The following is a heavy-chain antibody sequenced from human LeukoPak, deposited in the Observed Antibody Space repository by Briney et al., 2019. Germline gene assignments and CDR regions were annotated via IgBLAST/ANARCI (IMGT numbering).Heavy chain of an antibody. Sequence: GGSLRLSCAASGFTFSSDWMTWVRQAPGKGLEWVANIKQDGSEKYYVDSVKGRFTISRDNAKNSLYLQMNSLRAEDTALYYCARKASWDGGHFDYWGQGSLVSVSS. J-gene: IGHJ4*02. CDR2: IKQDGSEK. CDR1: GFTFSSDW. D-gene: IGHD1-26*01. CDR3: ARKASWDGGHFDY. V-gene: IGHV3-7*03.